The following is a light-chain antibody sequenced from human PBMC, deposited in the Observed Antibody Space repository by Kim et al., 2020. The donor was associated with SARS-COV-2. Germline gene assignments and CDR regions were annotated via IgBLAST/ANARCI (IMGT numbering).Light chain of an antibody. Sequence: PGEKATLSCRASQTVTRYLAWYQQKPGQAPRLLIYDTSNRATGTPARFSASGSGTDFNLTISSLEPEDFAVYYCQQRNNWPHMYTFGQGTKLEI. CDR2: DTS. J-gene: IGKJ2*01. CDR1: QTVTRY. V-gene: IGKV3-11*01. CDR3: QQRNNWPHMYT.